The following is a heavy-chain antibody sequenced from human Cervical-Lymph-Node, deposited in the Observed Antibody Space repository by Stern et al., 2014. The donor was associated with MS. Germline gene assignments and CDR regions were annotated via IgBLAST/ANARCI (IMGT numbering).Heavy chain of an antibody. D-gene: IGHD2-2*01. J-gene: IGHJ6*02. CDR3: AKGGIVVVPAAMNYYYGMDV. CDR1: GFTFSSYA. Sequence: EVHLVESGGGLVQPGGSLRLSSAASGFTFSSYAMNWVRQAPGKGLEWVSPTSGSGGSTYYADSVKGRFTISRDISKNTLYLQMNSLRAEDTAVYYCAKGGIVVVPAAMNYYYGMDVWGQGTTVTVSS. V-gene: IGHV3-23*04. CDR2: TSGSGGST.